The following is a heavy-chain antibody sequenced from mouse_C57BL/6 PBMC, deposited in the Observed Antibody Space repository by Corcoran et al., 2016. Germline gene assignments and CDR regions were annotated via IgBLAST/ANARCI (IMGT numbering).Heavy chain of an antibody. CDR1: GYTFTTYG. Sequence: QIQLVQSGPELKKPGETVKISCKASGYTFTTYGMSWVKQAPGKGLKWMGWINTYSGVPTYADDFKGRFAFSLETSASTAYLQINNRKNEDTATYFCARSGGGWFAYWGQGTVVTVSA. J-gene: IGHJ3*01. CDR2: INTYSGVP. D-gene: IGHD3-1*01. V-gene: IGHV9-3*01. CDR3: ARSGGGWFAY.